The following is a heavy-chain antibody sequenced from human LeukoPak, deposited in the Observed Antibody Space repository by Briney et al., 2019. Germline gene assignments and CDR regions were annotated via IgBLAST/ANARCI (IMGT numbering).Heavy chain of an antibody. V-gene: IGHV4-30-2*01. D-gene: IGHD3-10*01. J-gene: IGHJ4*02. CDR2: IYHSGST. CDR1: GGSISSGGFS. Sequence: SQTLSLTCAVSGGSISSGGFSWSWIRQPPGKVLVWIGYIYHSGSTYYDPALKSRVTISVDRYKHQFSLTLSSVTAAETAVYYCASGGYGSPEFDYWGQGTLVTVSS. CDR3: ASGGYGSPEFDY.